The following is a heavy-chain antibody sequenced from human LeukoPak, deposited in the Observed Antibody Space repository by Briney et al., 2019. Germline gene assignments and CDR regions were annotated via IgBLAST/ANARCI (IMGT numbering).Heavy chain of an antibody. CDR3: ARGPTPKGGSWYGGVWWYFQH. J-gene: IGHJ1*01. CDR1: GGSFSGYY. CDR2: INHSGST. Sequence: SETLSLTCAVYGGSFSGYYWSWIRQPPGKGLEWIGEINHSGSTNYNPSLKSRVTISVDTSKNQFSLKLSSVTAADTAVYYCARGPTPKGGSWYGGVWWYFQHWGQGTLVTVSS. D-gene: IGHD6-13*01. V-gene: IGHV4-34*01.